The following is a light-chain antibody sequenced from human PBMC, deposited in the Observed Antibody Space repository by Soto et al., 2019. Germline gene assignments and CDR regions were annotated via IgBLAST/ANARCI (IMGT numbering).Light chain of an antibody. CDR1: DNDIGKYNL. CDR2: DVS. CDR3: CSYGGSRPYV. Sequence: QSVLTQPASVSGSPGQSITISCTGTDNDIGKYNLVSWYQQCPGTAPKVIIFDVSSRPSGVSSRFSGSKSGNTASLTISALQAEDEADYYCCSYGGSRPYVFGTGTKLTVL. V-gene: IGLV2-23*02. J-gene: IGLJ1*01.